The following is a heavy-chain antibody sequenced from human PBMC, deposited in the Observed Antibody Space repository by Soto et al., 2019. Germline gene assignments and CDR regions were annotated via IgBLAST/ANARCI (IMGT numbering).Heavy chain of an antibody. Sequence: EVQLLESGGGLVQPGGSLRLSCAASGFIFRIYAMSWVRQAPGRGLDWVSSITGNGDTTYYPDSVKGRFTISRDNCKSARVVRGGGGGGGGGGGGGGGGGGGNYFGSGGGYYKSGGDHWGQGILVTVSS. V-gene: IGHV3-23*01. CDR3: GGGGGNYFGSGGGYYKSGGDH. D-gene: IGHD3-10*01. J-gene: IGHJ5*02. CDR2: ITGNGDTT. CDR1: GFIFRIYA.